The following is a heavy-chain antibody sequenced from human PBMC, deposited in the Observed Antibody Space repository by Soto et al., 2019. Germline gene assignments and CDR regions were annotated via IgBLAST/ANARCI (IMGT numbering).Heavy chain of an antibody. D-gene: IGHD2-15*01. J-gene: IGHJ6*02. CDR2: MNPNSGNT. Sequence: ASVKVSCKASGYTFTSYDINWVRQATGQGLEWMGWMNPNSGNTGYAQKFQGRVTMTRNTSISTAYRELSSLRSEDTAVYYCARGQNCSGGSCYPGYYYYYGMDVWGQGTTVTVSS. V-gene: IGHV1-8*01. CDR1: GYTFTSYD. CDR3: ARGQNCSGGSCYPGYYYYYGMDV.